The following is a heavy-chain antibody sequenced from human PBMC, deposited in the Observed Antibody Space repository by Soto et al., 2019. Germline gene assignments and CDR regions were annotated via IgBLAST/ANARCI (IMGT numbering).Heavy chain of an antibody. V-gene: IGHV3-23*01. CDR2: ISASGGST. Sequence: EVLLLESGGGFVQPGGSLRLSCVASGFTFSSSAMGWVRQAPGKGLEWVSSISASGGSTPYADSVKGRLTTSRDSSKNTVYLQMNSLRVEDTAVYYCAKGGLTAPRYYWGQGSLVTVSS. CDR3: AKGGLTAPRYY. CDR1: GFTFSSSA. J-gene: IGHJ4*02. D-gene: IGHD3-16*01.